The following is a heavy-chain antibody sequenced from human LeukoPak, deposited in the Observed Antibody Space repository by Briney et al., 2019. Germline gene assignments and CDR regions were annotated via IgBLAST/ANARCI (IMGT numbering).Heavy chain of an antibody. CDR3: ARASRGLIAVAGPDAFDI. Sequence: SVKVSCKASGGTFSSYAISWVRQAPGQGLEWMGGIIPIFGTANYAQKFQGRVTITTDGSTSTAYMELSSLRSEDTAVYYCARASRGLIAVAGPDAFDIWGQGTMVTVSS. J-gene: IGHJ3*02. CDR2: IIPIFGTA. D-gene: IGHD6-19*01. V-gene: IGHV1-69*05. CDR1: GGTFSSYA.